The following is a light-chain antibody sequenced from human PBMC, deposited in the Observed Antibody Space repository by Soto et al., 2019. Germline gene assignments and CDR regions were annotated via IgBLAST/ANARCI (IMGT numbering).Light chain of an antibody. Sequence: EIVMTQSPATLSVSLGERATLSCRASQSVRSSLAWYQQKPGQSPRLLMYGASSRATGIPDRFTGSGSGTDFTLTISRLEPEDSAVYYCQQYNSAPRTFCQRTKV. CDR2: GAS. CDR3: QQYNSAPRT. V-gene: IGKV3-20*01. CDR1: QSVRSS. J-gene: IGKJ1*01.